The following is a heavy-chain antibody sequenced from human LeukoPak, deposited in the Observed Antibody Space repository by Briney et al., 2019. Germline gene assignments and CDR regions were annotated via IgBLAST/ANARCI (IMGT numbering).Heavy chain of an antibody. CDR3: ARDLVADCRGGPAVRGWFDP. J-gene: IGHJ5*02. V-gene: IGHV4-39*02. Sequence: SETLSLTCTVSGGSISSSTYYWAWIRQYPGKGLEWIGSITYSGSTYYNPSLESRVTISVDTSKNQFSLRLISVTAVDTAVYYCARDLVADCRGGPAVRGWFDPWGQGTLVTVSS. D-gene: IGHD2-15*01. CDR1: GGSISSSTYY. CDR2: ITYSGST.